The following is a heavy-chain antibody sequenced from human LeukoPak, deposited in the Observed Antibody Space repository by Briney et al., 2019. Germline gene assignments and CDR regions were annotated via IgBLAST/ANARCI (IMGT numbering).Heavy chain of an antibody. V-gene: IGHV3-21*01. CDR1: GFTFSSYS. CDR3: ARRSGTMMFDP. J-gene: IGHJ5*02. Sequence: SGGSLRLSCAASGFTFSSYSMYWVRQAPGKGLEWVSSISSSSSYIYYADSVKGRFTISRDNAKNSLYLQMNSLRAEDTAVYYCARRSGTMMFDPWGQGTLVTVSS. D-gene: IGHD1-7*01. CDR2: ISSSSSYI.